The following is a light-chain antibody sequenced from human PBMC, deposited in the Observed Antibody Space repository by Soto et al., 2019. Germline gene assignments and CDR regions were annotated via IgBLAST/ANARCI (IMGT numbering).Light chain of an antibody. CDR3: QQYNSYSPT. CDR1: QSISSW. Sequence: DIQMTQSPSTLSASVGDRVTITCRASQSISSWLAWYQQKPGKAPKLLIDDASSLESGVPSRFSGSGSGTEFTLTISSLQPDDFATYCCQQYNSYSPTCGQGPNVEIK. J-gene: IGKJ1*01. V-gene: IGKV1-5*01. CDR2: DAS.